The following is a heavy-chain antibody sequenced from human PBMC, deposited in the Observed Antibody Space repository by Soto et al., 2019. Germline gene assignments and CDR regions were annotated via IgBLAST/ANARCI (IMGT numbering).Heavy chain of an antibody. V-gene: IGHV4-39*01. CDR3: ASSMTTVTDRDAFDI. J-gene: IGHJ3*02. Sequence: QLQLQESGPGLVKPSETLSLTCTVSGGSISSSSYYWGWIRQPPGKGLEWIGSIYYSGSTYYNPSLKSRVTITVDTSKNQFSLKLSSVTAADTAVYYCASSMTTVTDRDAFDIWGQGTMVTVSS. CDR1: GGSISSSSYY. CDR2: IYYSGST. D-gene: IGHD4-17*01.